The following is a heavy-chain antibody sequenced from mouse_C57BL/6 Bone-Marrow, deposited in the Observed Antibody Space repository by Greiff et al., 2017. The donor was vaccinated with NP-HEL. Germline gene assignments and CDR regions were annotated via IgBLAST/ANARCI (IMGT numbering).Heavy chain of an antibody. CDR3: ARPAWFAY. CDR2: ISSGSSTI. V-gene: IGHV5-17*01. J-gene: IGHJ3*01. CDR1: GFTFSDYG. Sequence: EVKLMESGGGLVKPGGSLKLSCAASGFTFSDYGMHWVRQAPEKGLEWVAYISSGSSTIYYADTVKGRVTISRDNAKNTLFLQMTSLRSEDTAMYYCARPAWFAYWGQGTLVTVSA.